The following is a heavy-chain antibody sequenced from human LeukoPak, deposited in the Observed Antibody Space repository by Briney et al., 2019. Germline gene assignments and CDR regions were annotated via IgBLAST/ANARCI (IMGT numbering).Heavy chain of an antibody. J-gene: IGHJ5*02. CDR3: ARRSAWYYYGSGSWFDP. CDR1: GGSFGGYY. CDR2: INHSGST. D-gene: IGHD3-10*01. Sequence: SETLSLTCAVYGGSFGGYYWSWIRQPPGKGLEWIGEINHSGSTNYNPSLKSRVTISVDTSKNQFSLKLSSVTAADTAVYYCARRSAWYYYGSGSWFDPWGQGTLVTVSS. V-gene: IGHV4-34*01.